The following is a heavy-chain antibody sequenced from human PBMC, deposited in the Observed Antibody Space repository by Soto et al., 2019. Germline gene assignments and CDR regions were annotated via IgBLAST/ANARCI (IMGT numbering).Heavy chain of an antibody. Sequence: SETLSLTCTVSGGSISSGGYYWSWIRQHPGKGLEWIGYIYYSGSTYYNPSLKSRVTISVDTSKNQFSLKLSSVTAADTAVYYCARGHLYSSSWYGPLDYCGQGTLVTVSS. CDR2: IYYSGST. J-gene: IGHJ4*02. CDR1: GGSISSGGYY. CDR3: ARGHLYSSSWYGPLDY. V-gene: IGHV4-31*03. D-gene: IGHD6-13*01.